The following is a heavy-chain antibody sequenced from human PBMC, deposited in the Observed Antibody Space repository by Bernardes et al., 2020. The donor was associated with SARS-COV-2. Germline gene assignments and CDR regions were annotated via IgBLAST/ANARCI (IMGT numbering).Heavy chain of an antibody. Sequence: GGSLRLSCAASRFTFRSYTMTWVRQAPGKGLEWVSGISDSGGSTYYAGSVEGRFAISRDNSKNMLYLQMHSLRAEDTAVYYCAKGFKFGGFDTIDHWGQGTLVTVSS. CDR1: RFTFRSYT. CDR3: AKGFKFGGFDTIDH. CDR2: ISDSGGST. D-gene: IGHD3-10*01. J-gene: IGHJ4*02. V-gene: IGHV3-23*01.